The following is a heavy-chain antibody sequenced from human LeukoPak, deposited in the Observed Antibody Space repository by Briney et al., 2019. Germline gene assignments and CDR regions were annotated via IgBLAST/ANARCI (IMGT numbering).Heavy chain of an antibody. CDR2: MSAYNGNT. J-gene: IGHJ4*02. D-gene: IGHD3-10*01. CDR1: GYTFTGYY. V-gene: IGHV1-18*04. CDR3: ARGLWFGEYDY. Sequence: GASVKVSCKASGYTFTGYYMHWVRQAPGQGLEWMGWMSAYNGNTNYAQKFQGRVTMTTDTSTNTAYMELRSLRSDDTAVYFCARGLWFGEYDYWGQGALVTVSS.